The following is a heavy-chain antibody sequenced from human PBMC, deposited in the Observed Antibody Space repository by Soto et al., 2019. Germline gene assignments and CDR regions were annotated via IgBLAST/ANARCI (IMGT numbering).Heavy chain of an antibody. J-gene: IGHJ1*01. V-gene: IGHV1-69*01. CDR3: ASNARRYYYDSSGYLLQH. Sequence: QVQLVQSGAEVKKPGSSVKVSCKASGGTFSSYAISWVRQAPGQGLEWMGGIIPIFGTANYAQKCQGRVTITADESTSTAYMELSSLRSEDTAVYYCASNARRYYYDSSGYLLQHWGQGTLVTVSS. D-gene: IGHD3-22*01. CDR1: GGTFSSYA. CDR2: IIPIFGTA.